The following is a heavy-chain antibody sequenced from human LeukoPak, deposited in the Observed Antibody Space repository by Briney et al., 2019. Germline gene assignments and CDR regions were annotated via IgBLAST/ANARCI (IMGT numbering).Heavy chain of an antibody. Sequence: ASVTVSFKASGYTFTSYAMHWVRQAPGQRLEWMGWINAGNGNTKYSQEFQGRVTITRDTSASTAYMELSSLRSEDMAVYYCARALYGDYFPYFDYWGQGTLVTVSS. J-gene: IGHJ4*02. CDR1: GYTFTSYA. V-gene: IGHV1-3*03. D-gene: IGHD4-17*01. CDR3: ARALYGDYFPYFDY. CDR2: INAGNGNT.